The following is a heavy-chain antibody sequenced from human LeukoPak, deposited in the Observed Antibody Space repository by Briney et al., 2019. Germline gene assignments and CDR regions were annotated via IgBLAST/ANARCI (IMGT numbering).Heavy chain of an antibody. V-gene: IGHV4-34*01. Sequence: SETLSLTCAVYGGSFSGYYWSWIRQPPGKGLEWIGEINHSGSTNYNPSLKSRVTISVDTSKNQFSLKLSSVTAADTAVYHCARVSASTWAFDTWGQGTMVTVSS. CDR3: ARVSASTWAFDT. CDR1: GGSFSGYY. D-gene: IGHD5/OR15-5a*01. J-gene: IGHJ3*02. CDR2: INHSGST.